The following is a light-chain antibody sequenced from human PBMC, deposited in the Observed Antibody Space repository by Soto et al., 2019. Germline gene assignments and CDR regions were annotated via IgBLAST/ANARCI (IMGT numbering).Light chain of an antibody. J-gene: IGLJ1*01. CDR2: EVS. CDR3: TSYTSSSTPV. Sequence: SALTXPASVSGSPGQAITISCTGTSSDVGGYNYVSWYQQHPGKAPKLMIYEVSDRPSGVSDRFSGSKSGNTASLTISGLQAEDEADYYCTSYTSSSTPVFGTGTKVTVL. CDR1: SSDVGGYNY. V-gene: IGLV2-14*01.